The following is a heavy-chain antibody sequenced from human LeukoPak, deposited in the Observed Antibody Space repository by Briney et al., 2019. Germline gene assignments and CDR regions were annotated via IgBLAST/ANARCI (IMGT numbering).Heavy chain of an antibody. Sequence: ASVKVSCKASGYTFTVYYMHWVRQAPGQGLEWMGWINTNTGNPTYAQGFTGRFVFSLDTSVSTAYLQISSLKAEDTAVYYCAAGAAVKGGYWGQGTLVTVSS. D-gene: IGHD1-26*01. CDR1: GYTFTVYY. CDR3: AAGAAVKGGY. CDR2: INTNTGNP. V-gene: IGHV7-4-1*02. J-gene: IGHJ4*02.